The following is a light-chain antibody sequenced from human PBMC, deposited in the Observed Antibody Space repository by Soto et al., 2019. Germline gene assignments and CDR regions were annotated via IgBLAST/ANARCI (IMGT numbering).Light chain of an antibody. Sequence: DIQMTQSPSTLSASVGDRVTITCRASPSIISWLAWYQQKPGKAPNLLIYKASSLESGVPSRFSGSGSGTEFTLTISSLQPDDFATYYCQQYNSYPLTFGGGTKVEIK. CDR2: KAS. CDR3: QQYNSYPLT. J-gene: IGKJ4*01. CDR1: PSIISW. V-gene: IGKV1-5*03.